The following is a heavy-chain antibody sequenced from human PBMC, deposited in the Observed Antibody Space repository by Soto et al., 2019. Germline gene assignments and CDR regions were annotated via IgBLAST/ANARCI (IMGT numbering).Heavy chain of an antibody. V-gene: IGHV4-4*02. D-gene: IGHD1-20*01. J-gene: IGHJ3*01. CDR3: ARVVLSITRGAFDA. CDR1: GGSISSSHW. Sequence: QVQLQESGPGLVKPSGTLSLTCAVSGGSISSSHWWTWVRQSPGKGLEYIGEISHSGTSNSNPSLKSRVTLSVDRSKNHFSLPRTSVTAADTAVYYCARVVLSITRGAFDAWGQGTPVIVSS. CDR2: ISHSGTS.